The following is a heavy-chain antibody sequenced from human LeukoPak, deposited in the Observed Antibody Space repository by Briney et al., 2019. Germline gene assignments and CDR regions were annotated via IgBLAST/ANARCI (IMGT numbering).Heavy chain of an antibody. CDR1: GDSISSGDYY. CDR2: ISSSGST. Sequence: PSRTLSLTCTVSGDSISSGDYYWSWIRQPAGKGLEWIGRISSSGSTNYNPSLKSRVTISVDTSKNQFSLKLSSVTAADTAVYYCARLSSFYDILTGYYRGWPYYFDYWGQGTLVTVSS. J-gene: IGHJ4*02. V-gene: IGHV4-61*02. D-gene: IGHD3-9*01. CDR3: ARLSSFYDILTGYYRGWPYYFDY.